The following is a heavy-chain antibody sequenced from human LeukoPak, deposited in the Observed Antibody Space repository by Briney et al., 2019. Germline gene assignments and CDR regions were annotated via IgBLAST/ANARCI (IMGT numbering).Heavy chain of an antibody. V-gene: IGHV1-18*01. J-gene: IGHJ6*03. Sequence: ASVKVSCKASGYTFTSYGISWVRQAPGQGLEWMGWISAYNGNTNYAQKLQGRVTMTTDTSTSTAYMELRSLRSDDTAVYYCARDRSSGWYYGYYYYYMDVWGKGTTVTISS. CDR3: ARDRSSGWYYGYYYYYMDV. CDR1: GYTFTSYG. D-gene: IGHD6-19*01. CDR2: ISAYNGNT.